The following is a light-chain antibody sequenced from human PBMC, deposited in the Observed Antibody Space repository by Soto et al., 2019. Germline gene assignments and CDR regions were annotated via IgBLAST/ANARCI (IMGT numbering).Light chain of an antibody. V-gene: IGKV3-11*01. CDR1: QSVSSY. CDR2: DAS. J-gene: IGKJ5*01. Sequence: EIVLTQSPATLSLSPGERATLSCRASQSVSSYLAWYQQKPGQAPRLLIYDASNRATGIPARFSGSGSATDVTLPISSLEHEDVAVYYCHQRSNWPPVTFGQGTRLEIK. CDR3: HQRSNWPPVT.